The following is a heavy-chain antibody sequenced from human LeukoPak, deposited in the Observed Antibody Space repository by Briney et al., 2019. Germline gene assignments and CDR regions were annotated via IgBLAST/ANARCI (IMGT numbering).Heavy chain of an antibody. CDR1: GFTFSSYA. V-gene: IGHV3-23*01. CDR3: ARAVGFHDPFDI. D-gene: IGHD3-3*01. CDR2: ISGSGGST. Sequence: PGGSLRLSCAASGFTFSSYAMSWVRQAPGKGLEWVSAISGSGGSTYYADSVKGRFTISRDNSKNTLFLQMNSLKSEDTAMYYCARAVGFHDPFDIWGQGTVVTVSS. J-gene: IGHJ3*02.